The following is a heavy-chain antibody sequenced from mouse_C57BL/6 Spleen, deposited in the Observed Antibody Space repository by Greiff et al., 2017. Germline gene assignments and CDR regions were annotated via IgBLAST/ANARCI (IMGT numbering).Heavy chain of an antibody. CDR2: IYPRSGNT. V-gene: IGHV1-81*01. CDR3: ARYSNYGDYFDY. CDR1: GYTFTSYG. J-gene: IGHJ2*01. D-gene: IGHD2-5*01. Sequence: VKLQQSGAELARPGASVKLSCKASGYTFTSYGISWVKQRTGQGLEWIGEIYPRSGNTYYNEKFKGKATLTADTSSSTAYMELRSLTSEDSAVYFCARYSNYGDYFDYWGQGTTLTVSS.